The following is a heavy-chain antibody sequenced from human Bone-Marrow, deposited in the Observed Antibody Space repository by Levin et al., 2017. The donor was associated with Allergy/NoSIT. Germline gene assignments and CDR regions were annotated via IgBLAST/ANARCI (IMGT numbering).Heavy chain of an antibody. CDR3: ARGRYGDPDY. CDR1: GLIVSSNY. CDR2: LYNGGST. J-gene: IGHJ4*02. V-gene: IGHV3-53*01. D-gene: IGHD2-21*02. Sequence: GGSLRLSCVGYGLIVSSNYMNWVRQAPGKGLEWVSILYNGGSTYYADSVKGRFTVSRDNSKNTLYLQMNNLRAEDTAVYYCARGRYGDPDYWGQGTLVTVSS.